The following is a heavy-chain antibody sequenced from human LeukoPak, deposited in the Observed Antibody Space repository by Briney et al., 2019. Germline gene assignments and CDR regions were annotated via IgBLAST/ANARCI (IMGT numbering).Heavy chain of an antibody. V-gene: IGHV7-4-1*02. Sequence: ASVKVSCKASGYTFTSYAMNWVRQAPGQGLEWMGWINTNTGNPTYAQGFTGRFVFSLDTSVSTAYLQISSLKAEDTAVYYCAKEKGIVGANLAYDLWGQGTMVTVSS. CDR1: GYTFTSYA. J-gene: IGHJ3*01. CDR3: AKEKGIVGANLAYDL. CDR2: INTNTGNP. D-gene: IGHD1-26*01.